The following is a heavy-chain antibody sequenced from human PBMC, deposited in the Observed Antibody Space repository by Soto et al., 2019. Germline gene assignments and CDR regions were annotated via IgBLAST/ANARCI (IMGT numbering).Heavy chain of an antibody. CDR2: ISGSGGST. CDR1: GFTFSSYA. D-gene: IGHD3-3*01. Sequence: GGSLRLSCAASGFTFSSYAMSWVRQAPGKGLEWVSAISGSGGSTYYADSVKGRFTISRDNSKNTLYLQMNSLRAEDTAVYYCAKDGLSDYDFWSGYGFDYWGQGTLVTVSS. V-gene: IGHV3-23*01. J-gene: IGHJ4*02. CDR3: AKDGLSDYDFWSGYGFDY.